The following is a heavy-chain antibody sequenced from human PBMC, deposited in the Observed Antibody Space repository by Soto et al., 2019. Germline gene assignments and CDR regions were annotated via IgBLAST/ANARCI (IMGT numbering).Heavy chain of an antibody. V-gene: IGHV4-4*02. D-gene: IGHD5-18*01. J-gene: IGHJ4*02. CDR3: DIGADTAMGCCYIDY. CDR2: IYNSGSA. CDR1: GGSISSSNW. Sequence: QVQLQESGPGLVKPSETLSLTCAVSGGSISSSNWWSCVRKPPGKGLEWIGEIYNSGSAIYNPSHKSRVTKTVDQSKYQFSLKRSSVTAADTAVYYCDIGADTAMGCCYIDYWGQGTLVTV.